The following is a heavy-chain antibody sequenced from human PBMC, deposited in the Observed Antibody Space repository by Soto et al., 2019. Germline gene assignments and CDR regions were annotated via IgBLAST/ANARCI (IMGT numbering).Heavy chain of an antibody. CDR3: AKEVTVAASDY. CDR2: ISYDGSNK. Sequence: QVQLVESGGGVVQPGRSLRLSCAASGFTSSSYGIHWVRQAPGKGLEWVAVISYDGSNKYYADSVKGRFTISRDNSKNTLYLQMNSLRAEDTAVYYCAKEVTVAASDYWGQGTLVTVSS. V-gene: IGHV3-30*18. D-gene: IGHD6-19*01. CDR1: GFTSSSYG. J-gene: IGHJ4*02.